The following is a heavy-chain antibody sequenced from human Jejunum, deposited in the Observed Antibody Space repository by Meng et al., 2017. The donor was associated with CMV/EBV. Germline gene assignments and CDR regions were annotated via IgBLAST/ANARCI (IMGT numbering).Heavy chain of an antibody. CDR3: ARDKIAVAGITGDY. V-gene: IGHV7-4-1*02. J-gene: IGHJ4*02. CDR2: INTNPGNP. Sequence: QAQPVQRGSGHSKPGSSVKVSVKVSGCSFTSYPMNWVRQGPGQGRELMGWINTNPGNPTYAQGFTGRFVFSLDTSVSTAYLQISSLKAEDTAVYYCARDKIAVAGITGDYWGQGTLVTVSS. CDR1: GCSFTSYP. D-gene: IGHD6-19*01.